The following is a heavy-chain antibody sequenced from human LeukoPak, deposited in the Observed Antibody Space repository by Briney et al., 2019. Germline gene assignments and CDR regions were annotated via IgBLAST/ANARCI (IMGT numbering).Heavy chain of an antibody. V-gene: IGHV4-39*01. CDR3: ASLRGGYLYHFDY. CDR2: IYYSGST. D-gene: IGHD3-22*01. CDR1: GGSISSSSYY. Sequence: PSETLSLTCTVSGGSISSSSYYWGWIRQPPGKGLEWIGSIYYSGSTYYNPSLKSRVTISVDTSKNQFSLKLSSVTAADTAVYYCASLRGGYLYHFDYWAREPWSPSPQ. J-gene: IGHJ4*02.